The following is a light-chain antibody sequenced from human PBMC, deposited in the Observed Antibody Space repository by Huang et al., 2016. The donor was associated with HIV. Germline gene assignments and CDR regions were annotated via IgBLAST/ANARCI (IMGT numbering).Light chain of an antibody. V-gene: IGKV1-39*01. J-gene: IGKJ2*01. CDR2: AAS. Sequence: DIQMTQSTSSLSASVGDRVTINCRASQSINSYLNWYQQKPGKAPQLLIYAASTLESGVLSRFSGSGSGTDFTLTTSTLQPEDLATYYCQQSYSTPLYTFGQGTKLEI. CDR3: QQSYSTPLYT. CDR1: QSINSY.